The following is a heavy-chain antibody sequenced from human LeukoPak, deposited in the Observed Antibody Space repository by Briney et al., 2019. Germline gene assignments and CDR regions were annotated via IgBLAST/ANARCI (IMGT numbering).Heavy chain of an antibody. J-gene: IGHJ5*02. CDR2: IYYSGST. CDR3: ARDGYYYGSGSYYQFDP. V-gene: IGHV4-39*07. CDR1: GGSISSSSYY. D-gene: IGHD3-10*01. Sequence: SETLSLTCTVSGGSISSSSYYWGWIRQPPGKGLEWIGSIYYSGSTYYNPSLKSRVTMSVDTSKNQFSLKLSSVTAADTAVYYCARDGYYYGSGSYYQFDPWGQGTLVTVSS.